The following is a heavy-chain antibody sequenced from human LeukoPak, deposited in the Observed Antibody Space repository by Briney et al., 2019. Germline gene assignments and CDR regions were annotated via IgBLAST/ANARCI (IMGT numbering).Heavy chain of an antibody. D-gene: IGHD3-10*01. CDR2: ISSNGGST. CDR3: ARGALELYYYGSGSYLYTYSFDY. Sequence: GGSLRLSCAASGFTFSSYAMHWVRQAPGKGLEYVSAISSNGGSTYYANSVKGRFTISRDNSKNTLYLHMGSLRAEDMAVYYCARGALELYYYGSGSYLYTYSFDYWGQGTLVTVSS. CDR1: GFTFSSYA. V-gene: IGHV3-64*01. J-gene: IGHJ4*02.